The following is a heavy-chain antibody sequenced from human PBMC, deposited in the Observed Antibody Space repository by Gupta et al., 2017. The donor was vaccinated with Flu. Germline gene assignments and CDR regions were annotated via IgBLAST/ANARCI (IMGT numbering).Heavy chain of an antibody. CDR2: IDHSGVT. J-gene: IGHJ5*02. D-gene: IGHD4-11*01. V-gene: IGHV4-34*01. CDR1: NASLSGSY. CDR3: TRLGGFTVGYNWFDP. Sequence: QVQLQQGGAGLLKPSETLSLTCAVYNASLSGSYWSWIRQPPGKGPEWIGEIDHSGVTNYNPSLKSRVTMSVDTSKNQFSLNLYSVTAADTAIYYCTRLGGFTVGYNWFDPWGQGTLVTVSS.